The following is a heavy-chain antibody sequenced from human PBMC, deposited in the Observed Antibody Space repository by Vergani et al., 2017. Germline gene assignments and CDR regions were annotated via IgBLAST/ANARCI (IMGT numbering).Heavy chain of an antibody. D-gene: IGHD4-11*01. CDR1: GFTFDDYA. CDR2: ISWNSGSI. CDR3: AKDFWVTTYAFDI. J-gene: IGHJ3*02. V-gene: IGHV3-9*01. Sequence: EVQLVESGGGLVQPGRSLRLSCAASGFTFDDYAMHWVRQAPGKGLEWVSGISWNSGSIGYADSVKGRVTISRDNAKNSLYLQMNSLRAEDTALYYCAKDFWVTTYAFDIWGQGTMVTVSS.